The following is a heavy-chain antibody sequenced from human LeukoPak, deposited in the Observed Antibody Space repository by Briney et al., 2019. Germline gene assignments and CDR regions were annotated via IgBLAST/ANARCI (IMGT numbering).Heavy chain of an antibody. J-gene: IGHJ6*03. Sequence: TGGSLRLSCTASGFTFSGSALHWVRQPSGKGLEWIARIRRKGNNYVTAYAASVRGSFTISRDDSETTTFLQMNSLKIEDTALYYCTSGYAGNSDYYYYMDVWGKGTTVAVSS. V-gene: IGHV3-73*01. CDR2: IRRKGNNYVT. CDR3: TSGYAGNSDYYYYMDV. CDR1: GFTFSGSA. D-gene: IGHD2-2*01.